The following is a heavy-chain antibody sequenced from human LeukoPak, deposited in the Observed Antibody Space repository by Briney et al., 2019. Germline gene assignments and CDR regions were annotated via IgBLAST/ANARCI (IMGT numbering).Heavy chain of an antibody. CDR3: ARDPTYSSSLPFDY. CDR2: INTNTGNP. D-gene: IGHD6-6*01. J-gene: IGHJ4*02. Sequence: PGRSLRLSCAASGFTFTSYAMNWVRQAPGQGLEWMGWINTNTGNPTYAQGFTGRFVFSLDTSVSTAYLQISSLKAEDTAVYYCARDPTYSSSLPFDYWGQGTLVTVSS. V-gene: IGHV7-4-1*02. CDR1: GFTFTSYA.